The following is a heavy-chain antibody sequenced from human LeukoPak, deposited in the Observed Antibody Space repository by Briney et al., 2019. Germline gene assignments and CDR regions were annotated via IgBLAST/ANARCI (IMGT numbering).Heavy chain of an antibody. CDR3: ARALRGGYDEDFDL. V-gene: IGHV4-59*01. D-gene: IGHD5-12*01. Sequence: SETLSLTCTVSGGSISSYYWSWIRQPPGEGLEWIGYIYYSGSTNYNPSLKSRVTISVDTSKNQFSLKLSSVTAADTAVYYCARALRGGYDEDFDLWGQGTMVTVSS. J-gene: IGHJ3*01. CDR1: GGSISSYY. CDR2: IYYSGST.